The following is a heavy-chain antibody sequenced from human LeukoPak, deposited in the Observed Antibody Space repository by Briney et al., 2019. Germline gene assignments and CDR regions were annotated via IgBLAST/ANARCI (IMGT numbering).Heavy chain of an antibody. Sequence: PGGSLRLSCAASGFTFSSYSMNWVRQAPGKGLEWVSSIDSSSTSIYYADSVKGRFAISRDNAKNSLYLRMNSLRAEDTAVYYCAAGGFKYSFNIWGQGTMVSVSS. CDR2: IDSSSTSI. CDR1: GFTFSSYS. D-gene: IGHD2-15*01. CDR3: AAGGFKYSFNI. V-gene: IGHV3-21*01. J-gene: IGHJ3*02.